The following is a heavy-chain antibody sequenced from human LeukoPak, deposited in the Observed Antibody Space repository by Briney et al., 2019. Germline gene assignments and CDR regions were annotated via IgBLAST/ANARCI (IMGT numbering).Heavy chain of an antibody. CDR2: IRSKANSYAT. J-gene: IGHJ6*03. D-gene: IGHD3-3*01. CDR3: TSPLRFLKYYYYMDV. CDR1: GFTFSGSA. Sequence: PGGSLKLSCAASGFTFSGSAMHWVRQASGKGLEWVGRIRSKANSYATAYAASVKGRFTISRDDSKNTAYLQMNSLKTEDTAVYYCTSPLRFLKYYYYMDVWGKGTTVTVSS. V-gene: IGHV3-73*01.